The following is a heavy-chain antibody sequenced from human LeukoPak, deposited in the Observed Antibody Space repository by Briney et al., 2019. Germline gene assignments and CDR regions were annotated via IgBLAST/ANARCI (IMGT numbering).Heavy chain of an antibody. Sequence: SETLSLTCTVSGGSITSSSYYWGWIRQPPGKGPEWIGSIHYSGSTYYNPSLKSRVTISVDTSKNQFSLKLSSVTAADTAVYYCARTYGSGSYYWFDPWGQGTLVTVSS. CDR1: GGSITSSSYY. J-gene: IGHJ5*02. CDR2: IHYSGST. CDR3: ARTYGSGSYYWFDP. V-gene: IGHV4-39*01. D-gene: IGHD3-10*01.